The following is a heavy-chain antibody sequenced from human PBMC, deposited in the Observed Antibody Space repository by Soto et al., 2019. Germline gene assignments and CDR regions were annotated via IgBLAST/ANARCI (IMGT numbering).Heavy chain of an antibody. CDR2: IYYSGSN. J-gene: IGHJ4*02. D-gene: IGHD3-3*01. Sequence: PSETLSLNCPVSGGSISSGGYYRSWIRQHPGKGLECIGYIYYSGSNFYKPSLKSRVTISVDTSKNQSCLKLSSVTDADTAVYYCARGTYYYCWSGYLALDYWGQGTLVTVSS. V-gene: IGHV4-31*03. CDR3: ARGTYYYCWSGYLALDY. CDR1: GGSISSGGYY.